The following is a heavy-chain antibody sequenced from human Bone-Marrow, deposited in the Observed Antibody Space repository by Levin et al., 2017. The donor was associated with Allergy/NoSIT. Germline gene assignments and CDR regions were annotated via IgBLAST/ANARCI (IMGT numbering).Heavy chain of an antibody. D-gene: IGHD1-1*01. J-gene: IGHJ6*02. CDR3: ARGTSGTTLDYYGMGV. V-gene: IGHV3-13*01. CDR2: IDTTGDT. CDR1: GFTFSSYD. Sequence: GGSLRLSCAASGFTFSSYDMHWVRQAAGKGLEWVSAIDTTGDTYYPGSVRGRFTISRENAKNSLYLQMSSLRAGDTAVYYCARGTSGTTLDYYGMGVWGQGTTVTVSS.